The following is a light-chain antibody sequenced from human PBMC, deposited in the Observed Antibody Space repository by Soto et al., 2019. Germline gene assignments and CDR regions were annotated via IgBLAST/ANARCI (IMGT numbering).Light chain of an antibody. Sequence: QSVLTQPPSASGTPGQRVTISCSGSSSNIRINYVYWYQHLPGTAPKLLIYRNNQRPSGVPDRFSGSKSGTSASLAISGRRSEDEADYYCAAWDDGLSGWVFGGGTKLTVL. CDR1: SSNIRINY. CDR3: AAWDDGLSGWV. J-gene: IGLJ3*02. CDR2: RNN. V-gene: IGLV1-47*01.